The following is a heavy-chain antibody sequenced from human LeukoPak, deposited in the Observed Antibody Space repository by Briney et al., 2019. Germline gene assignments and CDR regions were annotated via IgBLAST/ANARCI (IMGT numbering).Heavy chain of an antibody. CDR1: GFTFITYA. Sequence: QPGGSLRLSCAASGFTFITYAMSWVRQAPGKGLEWVSAISGSGGSAHYADSVKGRFTISRDNSKNTLYLQMNSLRVEDTAVYYCAKRYCGSISCSMDAWGKGATVTVSS. V-gene: IGHV3-23*01. D-gene: IGHD2-2*01. J-gene: IGHJ6*03. CDR2: ISGSGGSA. CDR3: AKRYCGSISCSMDA.